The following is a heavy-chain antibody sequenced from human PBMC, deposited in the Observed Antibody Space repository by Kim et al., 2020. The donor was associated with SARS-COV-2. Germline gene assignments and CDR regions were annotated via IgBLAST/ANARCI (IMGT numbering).Heavy chain of an antibody. Sequence: GGSRRLSCAASGFTFSSYDMHWVRQATGKGLEWVSAIGTAGDTYYPGSVKGRFTISRENAKNSLYLQMNSLRAGDTAVYYCARVGGSELHYPLGNWYFDLWGRGTLVTVSS. CDR2: IGTAGDT. CDR3: ARVGGSELHYPLGNWYFDL. J-gene: IGHJ2*01. D-gene: IGHD3-16*01. V-gene: IGHV3-13*01. CDR1: GFTFSSYD.